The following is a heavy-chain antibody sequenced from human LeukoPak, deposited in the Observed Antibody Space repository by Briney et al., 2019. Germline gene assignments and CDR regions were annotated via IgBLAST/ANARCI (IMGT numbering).Heavy chain of an antibody. CDR1: GFTFSAYA. J-gene: IGHJ4*02. Sequence: GGSLRLSCEASGFTFSAYAMTWGRQAQGKGLEWVSYISSSGSTIYYADSVKGRFTISRDNAENSLYLQMNSLRAEDTAVYYCARLIAVAGMDYFDYWGQGPLVPVSS. D-gene: IGHD6-19*01. CDR2: ISSSGSTI. V-gene: IGHV3-48*04. CDR3: ARLIAVAGMDYFDY.